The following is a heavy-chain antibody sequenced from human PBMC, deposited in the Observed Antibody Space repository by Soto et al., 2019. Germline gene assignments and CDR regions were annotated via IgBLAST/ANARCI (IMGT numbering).Heavy chain of an antibody. Sequence: QVQLVESGGGVVQPGRSLRLSCAASGFTFSSYGMHWVRQAPGKGLEWVAVISYDGSNKYYADSVKGRFTISRDNSKNKLYLQMNRLRAEDTAVYYCAKVYCGGECYSRAAFDIWGQGTMVTVSS. D-gene: IGHD2-21*01. V-gene: IGHV3-30*18. CDR1: GFTFSSYG. CDR2: ISYDGSNK. J-gene: IGHJ3*02. CDR3: AKVYCGGECYSRAAFDI.